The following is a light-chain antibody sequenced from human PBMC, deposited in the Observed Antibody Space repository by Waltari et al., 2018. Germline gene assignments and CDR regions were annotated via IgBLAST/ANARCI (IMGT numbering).Light chain of an antibody. CDR1: INDVGGYSY. CDR3: SSYAGSNTWV. J-gene: IGLJ1*01. CDR2: EVS. Sequence: QSALTQPPSASGSPGQSVTISCTGTINDVGGYSYVSWYQQYPGKAPKFLIYEVSKRRSGCPDRFSGSKSANTASLTVSGLQAEDEADYYCSSYAGSNTWVFGSGTKVTVL. V-gene: IGLV2-8*01.